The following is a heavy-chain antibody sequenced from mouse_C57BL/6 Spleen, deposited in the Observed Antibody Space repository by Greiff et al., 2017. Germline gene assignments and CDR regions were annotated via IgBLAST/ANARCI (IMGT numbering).Heavy chain of an antibody. J-gene: IGHJ3*01. Sequence: VQLQQSGAELVRPGASVTLSCKASGYTFTDYEMHWVKQTPVHGLEWIGAIDPETGGTAYNQKFKGKAILTADKSSSTAYMELRSLTSEDSAVYYCTRDYGSMAWFAYWGQGTLVTVSA. CDR1: GYTFTDYE. D-gene: IGHD1-1*01. CDR2: IDPETGGT. CDR3: TRDYGSMAWFAY. V-gene: IGHV1-15*01.